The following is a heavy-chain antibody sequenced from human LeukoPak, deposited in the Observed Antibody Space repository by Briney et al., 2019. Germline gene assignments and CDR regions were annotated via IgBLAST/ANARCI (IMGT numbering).Heavy chain of an antibody. CDR1: GGSISSYY. J-gene: IGHJ3*02. D-gene: IGHD2-2*01. CDR2: IYYSGST. CDR3: ARALGDIVVVPAAEEAFDI. Sequence: SETLSLTCTVSGGSISSYYWSWIRQPPGKGLEWIAYIYYSGSTDYNPSLKSRVSVSIDTSKSQFSLNLNSVTAADSAVYYCARALGDIVVVPAAEEAFDIWGQGTMVTVSS. V-gene: IGHV4-59*01.